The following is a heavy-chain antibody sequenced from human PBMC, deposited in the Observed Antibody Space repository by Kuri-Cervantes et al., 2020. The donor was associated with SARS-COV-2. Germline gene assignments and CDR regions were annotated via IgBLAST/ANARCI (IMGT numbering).Heavy chain of an antibody. V-gene: IGHV3-NL1*01. J-gene: IGHJ4*02. CDR3: AKDQGDSYGISYFDY. D-gene: IGHD5-18*01. Sequence: LTCAASGFTFSSYGMHWVRQAPGKGLEWVAGIGSYGVTTYYADSVKGRFAVSRDNSKNTLYLQMNSLRAEDTAVYYCAKDQGDSYGISYFDYWGQGTLVTVSS. CDR2: IGSYGVTT. CDR1: GFTFSSYG.